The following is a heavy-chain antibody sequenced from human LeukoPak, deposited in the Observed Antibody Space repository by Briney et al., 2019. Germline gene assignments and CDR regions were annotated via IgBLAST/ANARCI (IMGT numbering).Heavy chain of an antibody. J-gene: IGHJ4*02. CDR2: IYYSGST. V-gene: IGHV4-31*03. Sequence: SETLSLTCTVSGGSISSGGYYWSWIRHPPGKGLEWIGYIYYSGSTYYNPSLKSRVTISVDTSKNQFSLKLSSVTAADTAVYYCASEVDTSYYFDYWGQGTLVTVSS. D-gene: IGHD5-18*01. CDR1: GGSISSGGYY. CDR3: ASEVDTSYYFDY.